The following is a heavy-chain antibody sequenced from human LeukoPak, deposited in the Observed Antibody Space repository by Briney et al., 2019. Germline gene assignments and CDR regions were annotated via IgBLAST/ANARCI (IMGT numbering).Heavy chain of an antibody. Sequence: GGSLRLSCAASGFTFSSYAMSWVRQAPGKGVEGVSAISGSGGSTYYADSVKGRFTISRDNSKNTLYLQMNSLRAEDTAVYYCAKVEDSSGYYFDYWGQGTLVTVSS. CDR1: GFTFSSYA. D-gene: IGHD3-22*01. V-gene: IGHV3-23*01. CDR3: AKVEDSSGYYFDY. CDR2: ISGSGGST. J-gene: IGHJ4*02.